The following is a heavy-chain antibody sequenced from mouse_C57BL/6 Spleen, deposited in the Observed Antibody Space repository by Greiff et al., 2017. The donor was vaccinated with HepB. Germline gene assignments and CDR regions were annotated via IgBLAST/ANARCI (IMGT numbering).Heavy chain of an antibody. CDR2: IDPEDGDT. V-gene: IGHV14-1*01. Sequence: EVQLQQSGAELVRPGASVKLSCTASGFNIKDYYMHWVKQRPEQGLEWIGRIDPEDGDTEYAPKFQGKATMTADTSSNTAYLQLSSLTSEDTAVYYCMGFYGKGGVYFDYWGQGTTLTVSS. D-gene: IGHD2-1*01. CDR3: MGFYGKGGVYFDY. J-gene: IGHJ2*01. CDR1: GFNIKDYY.